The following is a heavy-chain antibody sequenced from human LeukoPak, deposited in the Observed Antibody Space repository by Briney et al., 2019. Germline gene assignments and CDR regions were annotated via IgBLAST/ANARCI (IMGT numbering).Heavy chain of an antibody. CDR3: ARTYGDYDY. V-gene: IGHV3-30-3*01. Sequence: SLRLSCAASGFTFSSYAMHWVRQAPGKGLEWVAVISYDGSNKYHADSVKGRFTISRDNSKNTLYLQMNSLRAEDTAVYYCARTYGDYDYWGQGTLVTVSS. CDR2: ISYDGSNK. CDR1: GFTFSSYA. D-gene: IGHD4-17*01. J-gene: IGHJ4*02.